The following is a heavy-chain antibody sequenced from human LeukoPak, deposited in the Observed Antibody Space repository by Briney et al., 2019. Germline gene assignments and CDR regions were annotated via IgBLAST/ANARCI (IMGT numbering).Heavy chain of an antibody. J-gene: IGHJ4*02. CDR1: GYSISSGYY. V-gene: IGHV4-38-2*02. Sequence: SETLSLTCTVSGYSISSGYYWGWIRQPPGKGLEWIGSIYHSGSTYYNPSLKSRVTISVDTSKKQFSLKLSSVTAADTAVYYCARDHITYYYDSSGYYPYWGQGTLVTVSS. CDR3: ARDHITYYYDSSGYYPY. D-gene: IGHD3-22*01. CDR2: IYHSGST.